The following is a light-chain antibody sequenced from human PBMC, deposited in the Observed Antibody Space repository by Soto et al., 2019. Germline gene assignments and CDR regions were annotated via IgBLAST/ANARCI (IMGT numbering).Light chain of an antibody. Sequence: QTVVTQEPSLTVSPGGTVTLTCASSTGAVTSGYYASWFQQKPGQAPRSLIYTTYYRHSWTPARFSGSLLGGKAGLTLSGVQPEAEAEDYCLLYYGGIRVFGGGTKVTVL. J-gene: IGLJ2*01. CDR3: LLYYGGIRV. CDR1: TGAVTSGYY. CDR2: TTY. V-gene: IGLV7-43*01.